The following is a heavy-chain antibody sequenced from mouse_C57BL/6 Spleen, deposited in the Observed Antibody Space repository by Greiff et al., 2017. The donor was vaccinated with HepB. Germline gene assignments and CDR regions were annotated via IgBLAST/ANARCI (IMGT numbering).Heavy chain of an antibody. J-gene: IGHJ2*01. CDR2: ISSGGDYI. D-gene: IGHD4-1*01. V-gene: IGHV5-9-1*02. CDR3: TRVAGTSGFDY. Sequence: EVQVVESGEGLVKPGGSLKLSCAASGFTFSSYAMSWVRQTPEKRLEWVAYISSGGDYIYYADTVKGRFTISRDNARNTLYLQMSSLKSEDTAMYYCTRVAGTSGFDYWGQGTTLTVSS. CDR1: GFTFSSYA.